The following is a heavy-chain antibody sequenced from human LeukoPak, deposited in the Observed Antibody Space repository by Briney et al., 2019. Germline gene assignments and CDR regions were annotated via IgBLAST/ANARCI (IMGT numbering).Heavy chain of an antibody. J-gene: IGHJ4*02. CDR2: IRSKAYGGTT. D-gene: IGHD3-22*01. CDR3: TRGRSYYYDSSGFDY. CDR1: GFTIGDYA. V-gene: IGHV3-49*04. Sequence: PGGSLRLSCTASGFTIGDYAMSWVRQAPGKGLEWVGFIRSKAYGGTTEYAASAKGRFTISRDDSKSIAYLQMNSLKTEDTAVYYCTRGRSYYYDSSGFDYWGQGTLVTVSS.